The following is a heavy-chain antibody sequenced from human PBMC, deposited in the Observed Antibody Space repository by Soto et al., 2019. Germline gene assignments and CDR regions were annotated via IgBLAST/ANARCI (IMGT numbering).Heavy chain of an antibody. CDR2: VSGGSRSI. V-gene: IGHV3-48*02. D-gene: IGHD2-2*01. J-gene: IGHJ3*02. Sequence: EVQLVESGGGLVQPGGSLRLSCAASGFTFSTYSMNWVRQAPGKGLEWVSYVSGGSRSIYYADSVKGRFTISRDNAKNPLYLQMNRLSDRDTAMYCCARDQRNARSNDAFDIWGQGTMVTVSS. CDR1: GFTFSTYS. CDR3: ARDQRNARSNDAFDI.